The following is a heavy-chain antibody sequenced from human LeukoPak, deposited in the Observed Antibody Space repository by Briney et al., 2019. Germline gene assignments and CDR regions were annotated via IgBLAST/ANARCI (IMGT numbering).Heavy chain of an antibody. V-gene: IGHV4-59*08. J-gene: IGHJ4*02. CDR1: GGSIIGHW. D-gene: IGHD4-17*01. CDR3: ARRNTADASIDF. Sequence: SETLSLTCSVSGGSIIGHWWSWIRQPPGKGLEWIGDVFYSGSNNYNPTLKSRLTISLDTSKNQFSLNLRSVTATDTAMYYCARRNTADASIDFWGQGTLVTASS. CDR2: VFYSGSN.